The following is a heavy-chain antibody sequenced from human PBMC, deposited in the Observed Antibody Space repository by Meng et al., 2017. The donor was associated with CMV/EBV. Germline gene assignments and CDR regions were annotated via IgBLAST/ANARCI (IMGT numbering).Heavy chain of an antibody. CDR2: ISSSSSYI. J-gene: IGHJ3*02. CDR1: GVTFSSYS. D-gene: IGHD6-19*01. CDR3: ACSSGWSNDAFDI. Sequence: ASGVTFSSYSMNWVRQAPGKGLEWVSSISSSSSYIYYADSVKGRFTISRDNAKNSLYLQMNSLRAEDTAVYYCACSSGWSNDAFDIWGQGTMVTVSS. V-gene: IGHV3-21*01.